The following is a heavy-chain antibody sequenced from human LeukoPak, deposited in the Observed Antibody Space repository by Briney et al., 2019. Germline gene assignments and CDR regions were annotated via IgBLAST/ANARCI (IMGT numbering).Heavy chain of an antibody. Sequence: SETLSLTCTVAGGSISSGSYYWSWIRQPAGKGLEWIGRIYTSGSTNYNPSLKRRVTISVDTSKNQFSLKLTSVTASDTAVYYCARLPVPWGQGTLVTVSS. V-gene: IGHV4-61*02. CDR3: ARLPVP. CDR1: GGSISSGSYY. CDR2: IYTSGST. J-gene: IGHJ5*02.